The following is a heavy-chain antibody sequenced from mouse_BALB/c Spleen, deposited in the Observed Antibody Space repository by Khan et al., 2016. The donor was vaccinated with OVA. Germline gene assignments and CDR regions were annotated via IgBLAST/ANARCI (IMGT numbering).Heavy chain of an antibody. V-gene: IGHV5-6*01. J-gene: IGHJ3*01. CDR2: ISRGGDYN. CDR1: GFTFSSYG. D-gene: IGHD4-1*01. CDR3: ASHLTGSFAY. Sequence: EVQRVESGGDLVKPGGSLKLSCAASGFTFSSYGMSWVRQTPDKRLEWVATISRGGDYNYYPDSVKGRFTISRDNAKNTLYLQMSSLKSEDTAMYYCASHLTGSFAYWGQGTLVTVSA.